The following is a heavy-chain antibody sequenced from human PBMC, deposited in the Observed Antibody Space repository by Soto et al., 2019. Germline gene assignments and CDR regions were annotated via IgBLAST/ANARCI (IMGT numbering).Heavy chain of an antibody. J-gene: IGHJ4*02. CDR3: ARGPSGDKVDY. CDR1: GDSISNGYYT. V-gene: IGHV4-30-4*01. CDR2: IYNSVNT. Sequence: QVQLQESGPGLVEPSQTLSLTCTVSGDSISNGYYTWSWIRQPPGKDLEWIGHIYNSVNTYSNPSLKSRVTISADTSKYQFSLKLSSVTAADTAVYYCARGPSGDKVDYWGQGTLVTVSS. D-gene: IGHD3-10*01.